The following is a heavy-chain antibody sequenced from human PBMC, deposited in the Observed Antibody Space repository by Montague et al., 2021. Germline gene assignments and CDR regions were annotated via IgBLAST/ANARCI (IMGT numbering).Heavy chain of an antibody. CDR2: VSHGGRT. J-gene: IGHJ6*03. CDR3: ARERDRYYYMDI. Sequence: SETLSLTCTVFRSLINSAYYWGWIRQPPGQGQEWMGSVSHGGRTHYNPSLKSRVTISVDTSNNHFSLKLSSVTAADTAMHYCARERDRYYYMDIWGKGTTITVSS. V-gene: IGHV4-38-2*02. CDR1: RSLINSAYY.